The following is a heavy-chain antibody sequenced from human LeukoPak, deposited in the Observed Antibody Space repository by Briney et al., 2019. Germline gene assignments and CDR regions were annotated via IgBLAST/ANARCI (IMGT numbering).Heavy chain of an antibody. J-gene: IGHJ5*02. Sequence: PGGSLTLSCAASGFTLSSYAMSWVRQAPGKGLEWVSAISGSGGSTYYADSVKGRFTISRDNSKNTLYLQMNSLRAEDTAVYYCAKAPRDYYGSGSYPLAGFDPWGQGTLVTVSS. D-gene: IGHD3-10*01. CDR1: GFTLSSYA. V-gene: IGHV3-23*01. CDR2: ISGSGGST. CDR3: AKAPRDYYGSGSYPLAGFDP.